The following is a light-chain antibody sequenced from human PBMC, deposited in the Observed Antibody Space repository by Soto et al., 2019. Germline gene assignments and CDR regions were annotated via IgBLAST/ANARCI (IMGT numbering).Light chain of an antibody. CDR3: HKYNHAPT. CDR2: ATS. J-gene: IGKJ4*01. Sequence: DIQLTQSPSSLSASLGDRVTITCRASQAISSYLAWYQQKPGKVPELLIYATSTLQSGAPSRFSGSGSGTDFTLTISSLHPEDVATYYCHKYNHAPTFGGGTKVEIK. CDR1: QAISSY. V-gene: IGKV1-27*01.